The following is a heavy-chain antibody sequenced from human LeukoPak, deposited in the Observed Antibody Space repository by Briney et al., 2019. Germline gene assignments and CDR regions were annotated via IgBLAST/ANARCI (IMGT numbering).Heavy chain of an antibody. D-gene: IGHD3-22*01. V-gene: IGHV4-34*01. CDR2: INHSGST. CDR1: GGSFSGYY. Sequence: PETLSLTCAVYGGSFSGYYWSWIRQPPGKGLEWIGEINHSGSTNYNPSLKSRVTISVDTSKNQFSLKLSSVTAADTAVYYCARARGWLPPFDYWGQGTLVTVSS. CDR3: ARARGWLPPFDY. J-gene: IGHJ4*02.